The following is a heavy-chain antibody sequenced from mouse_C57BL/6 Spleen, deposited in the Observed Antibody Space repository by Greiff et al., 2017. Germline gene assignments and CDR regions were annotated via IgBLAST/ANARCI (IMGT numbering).Heavy chain of an antibody. V-gene: IGHV2-2*01. D-gene: IGHD2-4*01. J-gene: IGHJ2*01. CDR3: ARGGYYDYDEGYFDD. CDR2: IWSGGST. CDR1: GFSLTSYG. Sequence: QVQLKESGPGLVQPSQSLSITCTVSGFSLTSYGVHWVRQSPGKGLEWLGVIWSGGSTDYNAAFISRLSISKDNSQSQVFFKMNSLQADDTAIYYCARGGYYDYDEGYFDDWGQGTTLTVSS.